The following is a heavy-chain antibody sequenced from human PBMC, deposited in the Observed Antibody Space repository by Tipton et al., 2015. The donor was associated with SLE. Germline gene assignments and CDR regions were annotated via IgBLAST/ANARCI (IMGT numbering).Heavy chain of an antibody. CDR3: ARVGRLHLGELSPPFDY. V-gene: IGHV4-4*02. CDR1: GGSISSSNW. Sequence: TLSLTCAVSGGSISSSNWWSWVRQPPGKGLEWIGEIYHSGSTNYNPSLKSRVTISVDKSKNQFSLKLSSVTAADTAVYYCARVGRLHLGELSPPFDYWGQGTLVTVPS. J-gene: IGHJ4*02. CDR2: IYHSGST. D-gene: IGHD3-16*02.